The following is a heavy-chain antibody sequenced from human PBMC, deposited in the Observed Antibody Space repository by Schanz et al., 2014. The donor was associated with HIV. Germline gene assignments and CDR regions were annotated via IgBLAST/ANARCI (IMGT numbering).Heavy chain of an antibody. V-gene: IGHV4-34*01. CDR2: INHSGGT. Sequence: QVQLQQWGAGLLRPSETLSLTCAVYGGSFSGYYWSWIRQPPGKGLEWIGAINHSGGTHYNPSLWSRVTISVDPSKRQFSLNLNSVTAADTAVYYCARDQFRGAFDIWGQGTMVTVSS. CDR1: GGSFSGYY. J-gene: IGHJ3*02. CDR3: ARDQFRGAFDI.